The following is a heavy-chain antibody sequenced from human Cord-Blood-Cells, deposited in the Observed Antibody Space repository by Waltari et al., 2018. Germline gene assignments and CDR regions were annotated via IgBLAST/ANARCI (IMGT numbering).Heavy chain of an antibody. CDR3: ARAVVVPAAMGGNWFDP. Sequence: QVQLQQWGAGLLKPSETLSLTCAVYGGAFSGYYWSWIRQHPGKGLEWIGEINPSGSTNYNPSLKSRVTISVDTSKNQFSLKLSSVTAADTAVYYCARAVVVPAAMGGNWFDPWGQGTLVTVSS. V-gene: IGHV4-34*01. J-gene: IGHJ5*02. CDR1: GGAFSGYY. CDR2: INPSGST. D-gene: IGHD2-2*01.